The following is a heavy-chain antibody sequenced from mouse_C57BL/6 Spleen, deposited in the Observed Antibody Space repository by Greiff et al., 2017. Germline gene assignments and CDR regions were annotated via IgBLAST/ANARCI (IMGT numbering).Heavy chain of an antibody. CDR2: INPNNGGT. V-gene: IGHV1-26*01. D-gene: IGHD1-3*01. Sequence: EVQLQQSGPELVKPGASVKISCKASGYTFTDYYMNWVKQSHGKSLEWIGDINPNNGGTSYNQKFKGKATLTVDKSSSTAYMELRSLTSEDSAVYYCARGGERELDYAMDYWGQGTSVTVSS. J-gene: IGHJ4*01. CDR3: ARGGERELDYAMDY. CDR1: GYTFTDYY.